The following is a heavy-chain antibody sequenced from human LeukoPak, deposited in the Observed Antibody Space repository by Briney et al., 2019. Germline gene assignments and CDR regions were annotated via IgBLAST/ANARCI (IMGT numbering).Heavy chain of an antibody. J-gene: IGHJ4*02. CDR3: ARDHAAYCGGDCYFDY. D-gene: IGHD2-21*02. Sequence: GGSLRLSCAASGFXFSNYGMHWVRQAPGKGLQWVAVIWYDGSNKYYADSVKGRFTISRDNSKNTLYLQMNSLRAEDTAVYYCARDHAAYCGGDCYFDYWGQGTLVTVSS. CDR2: IWYDGSNK. CDR1: GFXFSNYG. V-gene: IGHV3-33*08.